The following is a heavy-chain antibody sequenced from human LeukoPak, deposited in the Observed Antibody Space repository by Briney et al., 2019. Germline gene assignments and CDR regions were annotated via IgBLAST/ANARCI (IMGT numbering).Heavy chain of an antibody. J-gene: IGHJ3*02. D-gene: IGHD2-21*01. Sequence: SVKVSCKASGGTFSSYAVSWVRQAPGQGLEWMGGIIPIFGTANYAQKFQGRVTITADESTGTAYMELSSLRSEDTAVYYCARVRYQVVVIAYDAFDIWGQGTMVTVSS. CDR3: ARVRYQVVVIAYDAFDI. V-gene: IGHV1-69*13. CDR1: GGTFSSYA. CDR2: IIPIFGTA.